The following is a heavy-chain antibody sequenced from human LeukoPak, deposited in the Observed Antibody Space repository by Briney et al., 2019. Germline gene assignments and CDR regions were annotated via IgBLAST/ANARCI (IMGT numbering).Heavy chain of an antibody. Sequence: GGSLRLSCAASGFTFSNAWMSWVRQAPGKGLEWVANIKQDGSEKYYVDSVKGRFTISRDNAKNSLYLQMNSLRAEDTAVYYCARVRNYYDSSGYYSAPFDYWGQGTLVTVSS. CDR2: IKQDGSEK. V-gene: IGHV3-7*01. D-gene: IGHD3-22*01. CDR1: GFTFSNAW. J-gene: IGHJ4*02. CDR3: ARVRNYYDSSGYYSAPFDY.